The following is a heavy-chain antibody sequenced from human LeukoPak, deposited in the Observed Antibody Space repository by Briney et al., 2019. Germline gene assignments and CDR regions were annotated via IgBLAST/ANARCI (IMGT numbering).Heavy chain of an antibody. CDR3: ARPAVNDYGDYDNWFDP. CDR1: GYTFTSYY. Sequence: GASVKVSCKASGYTFTSYYMHWVRQAPGQGLEWMGIINPSGGSTSYAQKFQGRVTMTRDMSTSTVYMELSSLRSEDTAVYYCARPAVNDYGDYDNWFDPWGQGTLVTVSS. V-gene: IGHV1-46*01. J-gene: IGHJ5*02. D-gene: IGHD4-17*01. CDR2: INPSGGST.